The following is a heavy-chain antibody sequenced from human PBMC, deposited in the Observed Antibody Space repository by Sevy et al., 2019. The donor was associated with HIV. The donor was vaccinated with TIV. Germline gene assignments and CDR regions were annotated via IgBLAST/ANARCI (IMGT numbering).Heavy chain of an antibody. Sequence: GGSLRLSCAASGFACHEYSMSWIRQAPGKGLEWVATLSFGCGKINYADSVKSRFTIFRDNSKNSFYLQMDNLRVEDTALYYRAREGCSRPHDYWGQGTRVTVSS. CDR2: LSFGCGKI. J-gene: IGHJ4*02. D-gene: IGHD2-8*01. CDR1: GFACHEYS. V-gene: IGHV3-23*01. CDR3: AREGCSRPHDY.